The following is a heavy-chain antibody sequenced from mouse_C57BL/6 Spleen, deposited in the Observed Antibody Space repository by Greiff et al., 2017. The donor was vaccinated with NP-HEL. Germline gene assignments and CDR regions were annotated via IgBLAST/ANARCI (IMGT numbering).Heavy chain of an antibody. Sequence: QVQLQQSGAELMKPGASVTLSCKATGYTFTGYWIEWVKQRPGHGLEWIGEILPGSGSTHYNEKFKGKATFTADTSSNTAYMQLSSLTTEDSAIYDCARDYGSSYVAWFAYWGQGTLVTVSA. CDR1: GYTFTGYW. D-gene: IGHD1-1*01. V-gene: IGHV1-9*01. CDR3: ARDYGSSYVAWFAY. CDR2: ILPGSGST. J-gene: IGHJ3*01.